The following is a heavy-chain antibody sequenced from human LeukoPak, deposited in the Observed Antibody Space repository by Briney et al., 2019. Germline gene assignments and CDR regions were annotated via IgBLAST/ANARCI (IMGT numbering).Heavy chain of an antibody. CDR2: IIHILGIA. V-gene: IGHV1-69*04. D-gene: IGHD5-18*01. CDR3: ARAPRWIQPPDY. CDR1: GGTFSSYA. J-gene: IGHJ4*02. Sequence: ASMKGSCKASGGTFSSYAISWVRQSPGQGLEWMGRIIHILGIANYAQKFQGRVTITADKSTSTAYMELSSLRSEDTAVYYCARAPRWIQPPDYWGQGTLVTVSS.